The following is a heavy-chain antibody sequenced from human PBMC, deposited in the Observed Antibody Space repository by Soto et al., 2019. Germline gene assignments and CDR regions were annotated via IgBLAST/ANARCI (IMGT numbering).Heavy chain of an antibody. CDR2: IYHSGST. J-gene: IGHJ6*02. D-gene: IGHD5-12*01. CDR3: ASMSSYLAAPNYGMDV. Sequence: SETLSLTCAVSGYSISSSNWWSWVRQPPGKGLEWIGEIYHSGSTNYNPSLKSRVTISVDKSKNQFSLKLSSVTAADTAVYYCASMSSYLAAPNYGMDVWGQGTTVTVSS. V-gene: IGHV4-4*02. CDR1: GYSISSSNW.